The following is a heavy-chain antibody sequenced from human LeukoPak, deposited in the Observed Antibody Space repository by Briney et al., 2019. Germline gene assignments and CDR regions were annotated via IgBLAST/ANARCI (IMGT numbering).Heavy chain of an antibody. CDR3: TRSLDY. Sequence: GGSLRLSCEASGFTFSSYGMHWVRQDPGKGLEWVAVISYDGSNKYHVDSVKGRFTISGDNAKNSLYLQMNSLRAEDTAVYYCTRSLDYWGQGTLVTVSS. CDR1: GFTFSSYG. CDR2: ISYDGSNK. V-gene: IGHV3-30*03. D-gene: IGHD2-15*01. J-gene: IGHJ4*02.